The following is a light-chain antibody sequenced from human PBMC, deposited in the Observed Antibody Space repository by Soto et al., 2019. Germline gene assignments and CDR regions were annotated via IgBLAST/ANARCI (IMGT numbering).Light chain of an antibody. J-gene: IGLJ1*01. CDR1: SSNIGSNY. CDR2: SNN. Sequence: QSVLTQPPSASGTPGQRVTISCSGSSSNIGSNYVYWYQQLPGTAPKLLIYSNNQRPSGVPDRFSGSKSGNTASLTISGLLAEDEADYYCSSYTSISTYVFGTGTKLTVL. CDR3: SSYTSISTYV. V-gene: IGLV1-47*02.